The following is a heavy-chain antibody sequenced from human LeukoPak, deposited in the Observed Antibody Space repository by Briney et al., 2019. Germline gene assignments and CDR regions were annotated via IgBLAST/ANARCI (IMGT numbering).Heavy chain of an antibody. Sequence: PGGSLRLSCAASRFTFSGYGMHWVRQPPGKGLEWVAVIWSDGSNKYYEDSVKGRFTISRDNSKNTLYLQMNSLRAEDTAVYYCARGIYSGYHYFDYWGQGTLVTVSS. CDR2: IWSDGSNK. CDR1: RFTFSGYG. J-gene: IGHJ4*02. D-gene: IGHD5-12*01. V-gene: IGHV3-33*01. CDR3: ARGIYSGYHYFDY.